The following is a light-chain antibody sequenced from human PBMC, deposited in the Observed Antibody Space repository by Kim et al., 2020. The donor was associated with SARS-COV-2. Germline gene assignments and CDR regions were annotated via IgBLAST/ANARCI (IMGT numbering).Light chain of an antibody. CDR3: HLYRGA. CDR2: GAS. J-gene: IGKJ1*01. Sequence: GERATLSCRVSQSVSSSHLNWFHQKPGQAPRLIIYGASSRAAGIPARFSGSGSGTAFTLTIARLEPEDFAVYSCHLYRGAFGQGTKEDIK. CDR1: QSVSSSH. V-gene: IGKV3-20*01.